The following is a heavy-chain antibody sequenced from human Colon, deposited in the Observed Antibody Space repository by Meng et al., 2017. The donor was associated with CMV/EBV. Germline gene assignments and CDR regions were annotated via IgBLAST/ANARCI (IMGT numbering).Heavy chain of an antibody. J-gene: IGHJ4*02. Sequence: TVSGASMSGTSSYWGWFRQPPGKGLEWIGSFFAGGNTYYNPSLRGRVTISTDTPNNRFSLSLTSMTAADTVIYFCARDTGLGSTTSSYWGQGTLVTVSS. CDR2: FFAGGNT. CDR1: GASMSGTSSY. D-gene: IGHD2/OR15-2a*01. CDR3: ARDTGLGSTTSSY. V-gene: IGHV4-39*07.